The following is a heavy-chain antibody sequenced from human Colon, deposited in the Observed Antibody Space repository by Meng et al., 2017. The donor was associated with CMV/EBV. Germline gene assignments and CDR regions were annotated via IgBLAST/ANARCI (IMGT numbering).Heavy chain of an antibody. CDR2: IHPSGSSS. Sequence: CAPSGFTFSTYYMHWVGQAQGQGLEWVSQIHPSGSSSNYADYLRGRFTISRDNAKNTLYLQMNRLRAEDTAVYYCGRGTLATPGTDYWGQGTLVTVSS. V-gene: IGHV3-74*01. D-gene: IGHD6-13*01. J-gene: IGHJ4*02. CDR3: GRGTLATPGTDY. CDR1: GFTFSTYY.